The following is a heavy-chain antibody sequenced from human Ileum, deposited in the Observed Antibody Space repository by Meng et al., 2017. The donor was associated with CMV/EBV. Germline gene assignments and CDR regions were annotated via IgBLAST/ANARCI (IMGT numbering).Heavy chain of an antibody. D-gene: IGHD3-10*01. J-gene: IGHJ4*02. CDR2: IYHSGST. CDR3: ARDSAYFGELSPFDY. Sequence: SETLSLTCTVSGYSISSGYYWGWIRQPPGKGLEWIGSIYHSGSTYYNPSLKSRGTISIDTSKNQFSLKLTSVTAADTAVYYCARDSAYFGELSPFDYWGQGTLVTVSS. V-gene: IGHV4-38-2*02. CDR1: GYSISSGYY.